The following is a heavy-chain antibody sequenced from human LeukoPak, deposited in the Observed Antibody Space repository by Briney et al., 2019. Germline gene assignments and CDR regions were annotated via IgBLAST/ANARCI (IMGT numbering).Heavy chain of an antibody. CDR1: GFTFSSYE. D-gene: IGHD5-12*01. J-gene: IGHJ4*02. CDR2: IRSKAYGGTT. CDR3: TRAGVAGGYAVYYFDY. V-gene: IGHV3-49*04. Sequence: QAGGSLRLSCAASGFTFSSYEMNWVRQAPGKGLEWVGFIRSKAYGGTTEYAASVKGRFTISRDDSKSIAYLQMNSLKTEDTAVYYCTRAGVAGGYAVYYFDYWGQGTLVTVSS.